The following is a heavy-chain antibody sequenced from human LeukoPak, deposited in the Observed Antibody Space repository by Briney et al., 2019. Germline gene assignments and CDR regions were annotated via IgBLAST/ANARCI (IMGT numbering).Heavy chain of an antibody. Sequence: GGSLRLSCAASGFTFSSHWMHWVRQAPGKGLVWVSRINSDGSSTSYADSVKGRFTISRDNAKNSLYLQMNSLRAEDTALYYCARENNGVTTVTTAARGPVDYWGQGTLVTVSS. D-gene: IGHD4-17*01. CDR2: INSDGSST. CDR1: GFTFSSHW. CDR3: ARENNGVTTVTTAARGPVDY. J-gene: IGHJ4*02. V-gene: IGHV3-74*01.